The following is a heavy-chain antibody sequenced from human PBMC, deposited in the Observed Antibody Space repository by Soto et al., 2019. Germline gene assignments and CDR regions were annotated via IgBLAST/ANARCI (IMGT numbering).Heavy chain of an antibody. Sequence: GGSLRLSCAASGFTFSSYSMNWVRQAPGKGLEWVSSISSSSSYIYYADSVKGRFTISRDNAKNSLYLQMNSLRAEDTAVYYCASRSSTVEWLPEDDAFDIWGQGTMVTVSS. V-gene: IGHV3-21*01. CDR2: ISSSSSYI. CDR3: ASRSSTVEWLPEDDAFDI. J-gene: IGHJ3*02. CDR1: GFTFSSYS. D-gene: IGHD3-3*01.